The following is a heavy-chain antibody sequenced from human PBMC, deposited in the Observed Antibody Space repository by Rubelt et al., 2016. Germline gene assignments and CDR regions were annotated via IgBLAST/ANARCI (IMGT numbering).Heavy chain of an antibody. V-gene: IGHV4-31*03. CDR1: GGSISSGGYY. D-gene: IGHD2/OR15-2a*01. CDR3: ARDSGSRIFDY. J-gene: IGHJ4*02. Sequence: QVQLQESGPGLVKPSQTLSLTCTVSGGSISSGGYYWSWIRPHPRKGLGWTGSIYYSGSTYYNPSLKSRVTISVDTSKNQFSRKLSSVTAADTAVYYCARDSGSRIFDYWGQGTLVTVSS. CDR2: IYYSGST.